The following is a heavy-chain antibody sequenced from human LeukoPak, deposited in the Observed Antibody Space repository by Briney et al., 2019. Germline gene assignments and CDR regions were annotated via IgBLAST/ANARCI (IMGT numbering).Heavy chain of an antibody. D-gene: IGHD6-6*01. Sequence: SETLSLTCSVSGGSISSSGSYWGWIRQPPGKGLEWIGSIYYSGSSFDNPALKSRVTISVDTSKNQFSLKLSSVTAADTAVYYCAHSSSDVDYWGQGTLVTVSS. CDR1: GGSISSSGSY. CDR3: AHSSSDVDY. J-gene: IGHJ4*02. V-gene: IGHV4-39*07. CDR2: IYYSGSS.